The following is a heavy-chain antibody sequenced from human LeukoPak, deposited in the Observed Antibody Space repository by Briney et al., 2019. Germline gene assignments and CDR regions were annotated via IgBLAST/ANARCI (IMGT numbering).Heavy chain of an antibody. CDR1: GDSVSSNIAT. CDR2: TYYRSKWYH. J-gene: IGHJ4*02. D-gene: IGHD6-19*01. CDR3: ARAPHGSGCDY. V-gene: IGHV6-1*01. Sequence: SQTLSLTCVISGDSVSSNIATWIWIRQSRSRGLEWLGRTYYRSKWYHDYGLSVKSRITINPDTSTNQFSLQLNSVTPEDTAVYYCARAPHGSGCDYWSQGTLVTVSS.